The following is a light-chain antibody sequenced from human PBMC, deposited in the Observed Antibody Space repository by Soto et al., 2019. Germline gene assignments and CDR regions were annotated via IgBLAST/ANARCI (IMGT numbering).Light chain of an antibody. CDR3: FSFTTDWTHV. Sequence: QSALTQPASLSGSPGQSITISCTGTSSDIGAYDYVSWFQQHPGKAPKLMISEVNNRPSGVSNRFSGSKSGNTAYLTISGLQVEDEADYFCFSFTTDWTHVFGTGTKVTVL. CDR2: EVN. CDR1: SSDIGAYDY. J-gene: IGLJ1*01. V-gene: IGLV2-14*01.